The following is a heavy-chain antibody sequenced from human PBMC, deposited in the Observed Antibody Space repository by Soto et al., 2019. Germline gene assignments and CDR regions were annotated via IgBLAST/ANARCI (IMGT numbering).Heavy chain of an antibody. J-gene: IGHJ5*02. D-gene: IGHD2-2*02. CDR1: GWSLSGYY. V-gene: IGHV4-30-4*01. Sequence: SESLSLNCSVYGWSLSGYYWSWIRQPPGKGLEWIGYIYYSGSTYYNPSLKSRVTISVDTSKNQFSLKLSSVTAADTAVYYCARGSTLRDIVVVPAAINGLGYNWFDPWGQGTLVTVSS. CDR2: IYYSGST. CDR3: ARGSTLRDIVVVPAAINGLGYNWFDP.